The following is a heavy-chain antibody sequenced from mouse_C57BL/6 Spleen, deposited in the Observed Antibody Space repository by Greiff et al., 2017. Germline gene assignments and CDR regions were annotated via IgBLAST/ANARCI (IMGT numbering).Heavy chain of an antibody. CDR1: GFSLTSYG. CDR3: ARNRGTTGGYFDV. V-gene: IGHV2-2*01. CDR2: IWSGGST. Sequence: VKLMESGPGLVQPSQSLSITCTVSGFSLTSYGVHWVRQSPGKGLEWLGVIWSGGSTDYNAAFISRLSISKDNSKSQVFFKMNSLQADDTAIYYCARNRGTTGGYFDVWGTGTTVTVSS. D-gene: IGHD1-1*01. J-gene: IGHJ1*03.